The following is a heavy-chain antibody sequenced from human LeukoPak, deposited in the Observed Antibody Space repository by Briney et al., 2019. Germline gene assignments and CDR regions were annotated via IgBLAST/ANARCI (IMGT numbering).Heavy chain of an antibody. Sequence: QPGGSLRLSCAASGFSFTTHSMNWVRQAPGKGLEWVSFISVTSSFISYADSVKGRFTISRDNGENSLYLQMNSLRAEDTAVHYCVRDLLWFGGPGAFDIWGQGAMVTVSS. V-gene: IGHV3-48*01. D-gene: IGHD3-10*01. J-gene: IGHJ3*02. CDR2: ISVTSSFI. CDR3: VRDLLWFGGPGAFDI. CDR1: GFSFTTHS.